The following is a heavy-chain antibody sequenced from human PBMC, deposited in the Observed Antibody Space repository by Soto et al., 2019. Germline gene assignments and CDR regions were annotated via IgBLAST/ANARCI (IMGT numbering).Heavy chain of an antibody. J-gene: IGHJ3*02. CDR1: GFTFSGSA. CDR3: TRIEDIVVVVAATGAFDI. CDR2: IRSKANSYAT. V-gene: IGHV3-73*01. D-gene: IGHD2-15*01. Sequence: PEGSLRLSCAASGFTFSGSAMHWVRQASGKGLEWVGRIRSKANSYATAYAASVKGRFTISRDDSKNTAYLQMNSLKTEDTAVYYCTRIEDIVVVVAATGAFDIWGQGTMVTISS.